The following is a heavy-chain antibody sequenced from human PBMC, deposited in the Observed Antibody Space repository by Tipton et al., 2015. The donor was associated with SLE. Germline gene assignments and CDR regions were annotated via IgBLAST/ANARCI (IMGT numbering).Heavy chain of an antibody. J-gene: IGHJ4*02. D-gene: IGHD2-8*01. CDR3: ARGAVYPY. V-gene: IGHV3-13*01. Sequence: GSLRLSCAASGFTFSSSDMHWVRQATGKGLEWVSAIGAGGETYYPASVKGRFTISRDNSKNTLSLQMNSLRVEDTAIYYCARGAVYPYWGQGTLVTVSS. CDR2: IGAGGET. CDR1: GFTFSSSD.